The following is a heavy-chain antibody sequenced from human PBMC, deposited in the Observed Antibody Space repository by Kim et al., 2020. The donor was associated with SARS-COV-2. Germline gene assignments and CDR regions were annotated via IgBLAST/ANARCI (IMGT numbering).Heavy chain of an antibody. D-gene: IGHD4-17*01. V-gene: IGHV1-18*01. CDR2: ISAYNGNT. CDR1: GYTFTSYG. Sequence: ASVKVSCKASGYTFTSYGISWVRQAPGQGLEWMGWISAYNGNTNYAQKLQGRVTMTTDTSTSTAYMELRSLRSDDTAVYYCARILIPDYGDYLGGWFDPWGQGTLVTVSS. J-gene: IGHJ5*02. CDR3: ARILIPDYGDYLGGWFDP.